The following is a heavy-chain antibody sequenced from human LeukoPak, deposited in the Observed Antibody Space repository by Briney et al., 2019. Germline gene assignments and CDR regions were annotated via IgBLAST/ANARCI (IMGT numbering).Heavy chain of an antibody. D-gene: IGHD3-22*01. CDR1: GFTFSSYA. V-gene: IGHV3-23*01. CDR2: ISGSGGST. J-gene: IGHJ4*02. Sequence: GGSLRLSCAASGFTFSSYAMSWVRQAPGKGLEWVSAISGSGGSTYYADSVKGRFTISRDNSKNTLYLQMNSLRAEDTAVYYCAKDYYDSSGYRLLDYWGQGTLVTVSS. CDR3: AKDYYDSSGYRLLDY.